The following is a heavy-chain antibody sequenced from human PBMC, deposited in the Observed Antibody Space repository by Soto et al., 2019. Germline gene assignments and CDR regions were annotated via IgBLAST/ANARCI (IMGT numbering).Heavy chain of an antibody. Sequence: QVQLVQSGAEEKKPGASVKVSCKASGYTFTSYAMHWVRQAPGQRLEWMGWINAGNGNTKYSQKFQGRVTITRDTSESTAYMELSSLRSEDTAVYYCASSAVIAGYYYYGMDVWGQGTTVTVSS. D-gene: IGHD2-2*01. CDR2: INAGNGNT. V-gene: IGHV1-3*05. CDR1: GYTFTSYA. J-gene: IGHJ6*02. CDR3: ASSAVIAGYYYYGMDV.